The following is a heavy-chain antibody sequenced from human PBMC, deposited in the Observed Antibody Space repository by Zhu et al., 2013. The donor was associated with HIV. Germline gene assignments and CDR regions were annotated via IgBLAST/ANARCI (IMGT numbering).Heavy chain of an antibody. D-gene: IGHD3-22*01. J-gene: IGHJ4*02. CDR1: GFTFSSYE. V-gene: IGHV3-48*03. Sequence: EVQLVESGGGLVQPGGSLRLSCAASGFTFSSYEMNWVRQAPGKGLEWVSYISSSGSTIYYADSVKGRFTISRDNAKNSLYLQMNSLRAEDTAVYYCASAHGHYYDSSGYYLGWGQGTLVTVSS. CDR2: ISSSGSTI. CDR3: ASAHGHYYDSSGYYLG.